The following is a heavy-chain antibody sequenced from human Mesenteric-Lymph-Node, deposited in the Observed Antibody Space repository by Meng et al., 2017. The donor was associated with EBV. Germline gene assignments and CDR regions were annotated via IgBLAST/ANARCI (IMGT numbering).Heavy chain of an antibody. CDR3: AREIPERYLDYFDY. J-gene: IGHJ4*02. V-gene: IGHV1-69*01. Sequence: QVLLVAAGDEVKKTGSSLKVSCKASGGTFIRYGGSWVRQAPGQALEWMGGITPMFGTTNFAQKFQGRVTITADESMSTVYMELSSLRSDDTAVYYCAREIPERYLDYFDYLGQGTLVTVSS. CDR1: GGTFIRYG. CDR2: ITPMFGTT. D-gene: IGHD1-14*01.